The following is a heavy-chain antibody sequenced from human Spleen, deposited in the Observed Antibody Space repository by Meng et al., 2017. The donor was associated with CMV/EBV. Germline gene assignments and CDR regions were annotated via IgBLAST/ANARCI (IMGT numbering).Heavy chain of an antibody. CDR3: AREFQRSFDY. V-gene: IGHV3-30*04. CDR1: GLTFSSDA. D-gene: IGHD6-25*01. CDR2: ISYDGSNK. Sequence: LSGVDSGLTFSSDAMNWVRQAPGKGLEWVAVISYDGSNKYYADSVKGRFTISRDNSKNTLYLQMNSLRAEDTAVYYCAREFQRSFDYWGQGTLVTVSS. J-gene: IGHJ4*02.